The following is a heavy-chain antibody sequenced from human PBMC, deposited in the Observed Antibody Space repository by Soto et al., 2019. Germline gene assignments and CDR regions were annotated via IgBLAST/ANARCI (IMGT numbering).Heavy chain of an antibody. CDR2: IGSSSSTI. V-gene: IGHV3-48*02. J-gene: IGHJ6*02. Sequence: GSLRLSCAASGFTFSSYSMNWVRQAPGKGLEWVSYIGSSSSTIYYADSVKGRFTISRDNAKNSLYLQMNSLRDEDTAVYYCAREGEIVVVPAAMPDYYYYGMDVWGQGTTVTVSS. CDR1: GFTFSSYS. CDR3: AREGEIVVVPAAMPDYYYYGMDV. D-gene: IGHD2-2*01.